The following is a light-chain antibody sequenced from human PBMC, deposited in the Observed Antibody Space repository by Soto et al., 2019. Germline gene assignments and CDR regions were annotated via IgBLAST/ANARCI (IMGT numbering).Light chain of an antibody. V-gene: IGKV4-1*01. CDR1: QSILSSSNNKNY. Sequence: DIVMTQSPDSLAVSLGERATINCKSSQSILSSSNNKNYLAWYQQKPGQPPKLLFYWASTRESGVPDRFSGSGSGTDFTLTISSLQAEDVAVYYCQQYYSTLYTFGQGTKLEIK. J-gene: IGKJ2*01. CDR2: WAS. CDR3: QQYYSTLYT.